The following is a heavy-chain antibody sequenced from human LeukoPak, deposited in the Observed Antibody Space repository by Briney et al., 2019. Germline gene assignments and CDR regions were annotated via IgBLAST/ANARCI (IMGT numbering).Heavy chain of an antibody. J-gene: IGHJ6*02. D-gene: IGHD2/OR15-2a*01. CDR3: ARDNTYYYYYGMDV. V-gene: IGHV4-31*03. CDR2: IYYSGST. Sequence: SSETLSLTCTVSGGSISSGGYYWSWIRQHPGKGLEWIGYIYYSGSTYYNPSLKSRVTISVDTSKNQFSLKLSSVTAADTAVYYCARDNTYYYYYGMDVWGQGTTVTVSS. CDR1: GGSISSGGYY.